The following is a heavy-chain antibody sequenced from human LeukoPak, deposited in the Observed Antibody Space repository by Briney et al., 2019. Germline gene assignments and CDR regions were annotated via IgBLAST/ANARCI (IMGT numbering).Heavy chain of an antibody. D-gene: IGHD6-13*01. V-gene: IGHV3-7*01. Sequence: GGSLRLSCAASRFTFSGYWMSWVRQAPAKGLEWEANINQDGSEKYNVDSVKGRFTISRDNAKNSLFLQLGSLRVEDTAVYYCARESTAGYNSSWYGFRNWGQGTLVSVSS. CDR3: ARESTAGYNSSWYGFRN. CDR1: RFTFSGYW. J-gene: IGHJ1*01. CDR2: INQDGSEK.